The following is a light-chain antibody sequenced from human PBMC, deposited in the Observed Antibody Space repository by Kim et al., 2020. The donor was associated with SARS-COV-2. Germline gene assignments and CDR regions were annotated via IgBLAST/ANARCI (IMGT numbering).Light chain of an antibody. J-gene: IGLJ3*02. Sequence: QSVLTQPPSVSGAPGQRVTISCTGSSSNIGAGYDVHWYQQFPGKAPKLLIYGNSNRPSGVPDRFSGSKSGTSVSLAITGLQAEDEADYYCQSYDVSLSGRVFGGGTKLTVL. CDR2: GNS. V-gene: IGLV1-40*01. CDR1: SSNIGAGYD. CDR3: QSYDVSLSGRV.